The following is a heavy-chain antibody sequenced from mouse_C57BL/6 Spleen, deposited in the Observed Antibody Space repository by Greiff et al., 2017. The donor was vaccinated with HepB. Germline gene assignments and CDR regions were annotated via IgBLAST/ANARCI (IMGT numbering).Heavy chain of an antibody. CDR2: IYPGDGDT. V-gene: IGHV1-80*01. Sequence: QVQLQQSGAELVKPGASVKISCKASGYAFSSYWMNWVKQRPGKGLEWIGQIYPGDGDTNYNGKFKGKATLTADKSSSTAYMQLSSLTSEDSAVYCCARSAYSNYVDYWGQGTTLTVSS. D-gene: IGHD2-5*01. CDR1: GYAFSSYW. CDR3: ARSAYSNYVDY. J-gene: IGHJ2*01.